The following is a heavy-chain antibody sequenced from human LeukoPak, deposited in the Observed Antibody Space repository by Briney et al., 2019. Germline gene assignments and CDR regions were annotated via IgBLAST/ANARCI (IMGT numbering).Heavy chain of an antibody. CDR2: IRYDGSNK. J-gene: IGHJ5*02. V-gene: IGHV3-30*02. CDR1: GFTFSSYG. D-gene: IGHD3-10*01. Sequence: GGSLRLSCAASGFTFSSYGMHWVRQAPGKGLEWVAFIRYDGSNKYYADSVKGRFTISRDNSKNTLYLQMNSLRAEDTAVYYCALLWFGELRNWFDPWGQGTLVTVSS. CDR3: ALLWFGELRNWFDP.